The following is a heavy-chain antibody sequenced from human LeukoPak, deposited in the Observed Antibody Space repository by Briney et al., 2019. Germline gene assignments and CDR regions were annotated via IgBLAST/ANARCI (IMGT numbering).Heavy chain of an antibody. CDR1: GFPFNTYE. J-gene: IGHJ4*02. Sequence: GGSLRLSCAASGFPFNTYEMNWVRQAPGKGLEWVSYINSGGSAIYYADSVKGRFTISRDNAKNSLYLQMNSLRADDTAVYYCARGGSYVHYWGQGTLVTVSS. D-gene: IGHD1-26*01. CDR3: ARGGSYVHY. V-gene: IGHV3-48*03. CDR2: INSGGSAI.